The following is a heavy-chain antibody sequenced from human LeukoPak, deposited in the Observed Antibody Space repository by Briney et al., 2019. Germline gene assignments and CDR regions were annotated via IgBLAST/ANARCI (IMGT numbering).Heavy chain of an antibody. V-gene: IGHV3-11*04. Sequence: SGGSLRLSCVGSGFRFSDYYMSWTRQAPGKGLEWVSYISNDSVDKYYIDSVRGRFTISRDNAKKSMYLQMSGLRVEDTAVYYCARRDWVSGAVRAFDIWGQGTMVTVSS. CDR1: GFRFSDYY. CDR2: ISNDSVDK. D-gene: IGHD3-3*01. CDR3: ARRDWVSGAVRAFDI. J-gene: IGHJ3*02.